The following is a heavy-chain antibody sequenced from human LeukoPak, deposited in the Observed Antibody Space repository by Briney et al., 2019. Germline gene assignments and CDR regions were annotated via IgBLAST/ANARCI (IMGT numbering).Heavy chain of an antibody. CDR2: ISGDGGST. J-gene: IGHJ4*02. V-gene: IGHV3-43*02. CDR1: GFTFDDYA. D-gene: IGHD3-3*01. CDR3: AKDKDPIGPRVFGVVLYFDY. Sequence: PGGSLRLSSAASGFTFDDYAMHWVRQAPGKGLEWVSLISGDGGSTYYADSVKGRFTISRDNSKNSLYLQMNSLRTEDTALYYCAKDKDPIGPRVFGVVLYFDYWGQGTLVTVSS.